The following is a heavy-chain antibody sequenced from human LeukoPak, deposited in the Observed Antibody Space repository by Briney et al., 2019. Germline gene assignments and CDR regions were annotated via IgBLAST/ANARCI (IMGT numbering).Heavy chain of an antibody. CDR2: FNHSGST. Sequence: SETLSLTCAVYGGSFSGYYWSWIRQPPGKGLEWIGEFNHSGSTNYNPSLKSRVTISVDTSKNQFSLKLSSVTAADTAVYYCARGNILTGYYWYYYYGMDVWGQGTTVTVSS. J-gene: IGHJ6*02. CDR3: ARGNILTGYYWYYYYGMDV. CDR1: GGSFSGYY. V-gene: IGHV4-34*01. D-gene: IGHD3-9*01.